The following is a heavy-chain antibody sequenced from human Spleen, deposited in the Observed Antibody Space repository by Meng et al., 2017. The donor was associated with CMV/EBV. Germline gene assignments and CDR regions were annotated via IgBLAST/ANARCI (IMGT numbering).Heavy chain of an antibody. Sequence: GGSLRLSCAASRFTFDDYTMHWVRQAPGKGLEWVYLISWDGGGSYYADSVKGRFTISRDNAKNSLYLQMSSLRADDTAVYYCARDRADWGTNDAFDIWGQGTMVTVSS. CDR3: ARDRADWGTNDAFDI. CDR2: ISWDGGGS. J-gene: IGHJ3*02. CDR1: RFTFDDYT. D-gene: IGHD7-27*01. V-gene: IGHV3-43*01.